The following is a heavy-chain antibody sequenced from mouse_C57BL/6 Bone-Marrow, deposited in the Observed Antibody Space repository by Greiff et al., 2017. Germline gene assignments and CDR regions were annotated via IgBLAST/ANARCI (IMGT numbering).Heavy chain of an antibody. D-gene: IGHD1-1*01. CDR2: FYPGSGSI. Sequence: QVQLQQSGAELVKPGASVKLSCKASGYTFTEYPIHWVKQRSGQGLGWIGWFYPGSGSIKYNEKFKDKATLTADKSSSTVYMELSRLTSEDSAVYFWARHKRGKKKNYERAMDYWGQGTSVTVSS. CDR1: GYTFTEYP. J-gene: IGHJ4*01. CDR3: ARHKRGKKKNYERAMDY. V-gene: IGHV1-62-2*01.